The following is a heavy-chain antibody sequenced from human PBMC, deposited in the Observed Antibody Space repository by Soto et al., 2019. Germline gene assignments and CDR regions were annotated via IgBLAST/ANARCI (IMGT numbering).Heavy chain of an antibody. CDR3: ARLGSVLSTDYYYYYGMDV. J-gene: IGHJ6*02. CDR2: IIPIFGTA. D-gene: IGHD4-17*01. V-gene: IGHV1-69*06. CDR1: GGTFSSYA. Sequence: QVQLVQSGAEVKKPGSSVKVSCKASGGTFSSYAISWVRQAPGQGLEWMGGIIPIFGTANYAQKFQGRVTITADKSTSTAYMELSSLRSEDTAVYYCARLGSVLSTDYYYYYGMDVWGQGTTVTVSS.